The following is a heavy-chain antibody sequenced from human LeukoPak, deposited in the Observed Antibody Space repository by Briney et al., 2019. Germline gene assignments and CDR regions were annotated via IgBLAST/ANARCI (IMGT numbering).Heavy chain of an antibody. Sequence: GGSLRLSCAASGFTFSSYAMRWVRQAPGKGLEWVAVISYDGSNKYYADSVKGRFTISRDNSKNTLYLQMNSLRAEDTAVYYCARGSSYYYDSSGYPEDWFDPWGQGTLVTVSS. CDR3: ARGSSYYYDSSGYPEDWFDP. CDR1: GFTFSSYA. V-gene: IGHV3-30-3*01. D-gene: IGHD3-22*01. CDR2: ISYDGSNK. J-gene: IGHJ5*02.